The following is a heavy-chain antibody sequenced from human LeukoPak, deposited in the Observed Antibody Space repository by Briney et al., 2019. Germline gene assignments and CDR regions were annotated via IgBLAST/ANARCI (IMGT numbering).Heavy chain of an antibody. CDR2: IYHSGST. CDR3: ARVPYGSGSYLFDY. J-gene: IGHJ4*02. V-gene: IGHV4-30-2*01. D-gene: IGHD3-10*01. Sequence: SETLSLTCAVSGGSISSGGYSWSWIRQPPGKGLEWIGYIYHSGSTYYNPSLKSRVTISVDRSKNQFSLKLSSVTAADTAVYYCARVPYGSGSYLFDYWGQGTLVTVSS. CDR1: GGSISSGGYS.